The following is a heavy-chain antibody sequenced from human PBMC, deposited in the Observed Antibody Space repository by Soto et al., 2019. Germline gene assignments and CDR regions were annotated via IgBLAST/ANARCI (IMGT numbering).Heavy chain of an antibody. Sequence: GGSLRLSCAASGFTFSSYSMNWVRQAPGKGLEWVSSISSSSSYIYYADSVKGRFTISRDNAKNSLYLQMNSLRAEDTAVYYCARVETCNSISCYSVFESWGQGTLVTVSS. CDR1: GFTFSSYS. CDR3: ARVETCNSISCYSVFES. D-gene: IGHD2-2*01. J-gene: IGHJ4*02. V-gene: IGHV3-21*01. CDR2: ISSSSSYI.